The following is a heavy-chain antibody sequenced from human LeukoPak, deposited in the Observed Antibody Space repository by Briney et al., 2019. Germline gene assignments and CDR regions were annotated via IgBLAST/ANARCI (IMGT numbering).Heavy chain of an antibody. J-gene: IGHJ6*03. D-gene: IGHD3-16*01. V-gene: IGHV3-21*01. CDR3: ARVGAWGNPDYYYYYMDV. CDR1: RFTFSSHS. CDR2: ISSSGSYI. Sequence: GGSLRLSCAASRFTFSSHSMNWVRQAPGKGLEWVSSISSSGSYIYYADSVKGRFTISRDNAKNSLYLQMNSLRAEDTAVYYCARVGAWGNPDYYYYYMDVWGKGTTVTVSS.